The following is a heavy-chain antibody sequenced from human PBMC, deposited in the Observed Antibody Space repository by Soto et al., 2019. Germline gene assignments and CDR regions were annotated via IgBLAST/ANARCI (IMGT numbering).Heavy chain of an antibody. V-gene: IGHV5-51*01. D-gene: IGHD1-26*01. J-gene: IGHJ6*02. CDR1: GYTFTNYW. Sequence: PGESLKISCNGSGYTFTNYWIGWVRQLPGAGLEWMGIIYPSDSDTRYSPSFQGHVTISADKSISTAYLQWSSLKASDTAKYYCARHSLIVSPLYVMDIWGQGTTVTVSS. CDR2: IYPSDSDT. CDR3: ARHSLIVSPLYVMDI.